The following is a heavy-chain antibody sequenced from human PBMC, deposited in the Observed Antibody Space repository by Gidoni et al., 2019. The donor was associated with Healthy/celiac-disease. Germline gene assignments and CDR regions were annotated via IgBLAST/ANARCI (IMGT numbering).Heavy chain of an antibody. CDR3: AGTRLFYGMDV. CDR1: GFTFSSYA. Sequence: QVQLVESGGGVVQPGRSLRPSCAASGFTFSSYAMHWVRQAPGKGLEWVAVISYDGSNKYYADSVKGRFTISRDNSKNTLYLQMNSLRAEDTAVYYCAGTRLFYGMDVWGKGTTVTVSS. CDR2: ISYDGSNK. V-gene: IGHV3-30-3*01. D-gene: IGHD2-2*01. J-gene: IGHJ6*04.